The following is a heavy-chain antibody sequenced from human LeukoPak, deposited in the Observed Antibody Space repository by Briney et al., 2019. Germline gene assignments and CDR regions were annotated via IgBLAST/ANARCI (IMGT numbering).Heavy chain of an antibody. CDR1: GGPIAISSYY. J-gene: IGHJ4*02. CDR2: IYYTGTT. V-gene: IGHV4-39*02. Sequence: SETLSLTCTVSGGPIAISSYYWGWIRQPPGKGLEWIGSIYYTGTTHYNPSLRSRVTTSIDTSKNDFSLKLSSVTAADTAVYYCARSLRYGRFDYWGQGTLVTVSS. CDR3: ARSLRYGRFDY. D-gene: IGHD3-10*01.